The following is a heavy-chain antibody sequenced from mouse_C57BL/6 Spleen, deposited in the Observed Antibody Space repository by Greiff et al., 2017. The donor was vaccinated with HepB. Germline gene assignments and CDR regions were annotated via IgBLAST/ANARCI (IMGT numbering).Heavy chain of an antibody. CDR2: INPNNGGT. J-gene: IGHJ3*01. D-gene: IGHD4-1*01. V-gene: IGHV1-26*01. Sequence: EVQLQQSGPELVKPGASVKISCKASGYTFTDYYMNWVKQSHGKSLEWIGDINPNNGGTSYNQKFKGKATLTVDKSSSTAYMELRSLTSEDSAVYYCARQEINWAWFAYWGQGTLVTVSA. CDR3: ARQEINWAWFAY. CDR1: GYTFTDYY.